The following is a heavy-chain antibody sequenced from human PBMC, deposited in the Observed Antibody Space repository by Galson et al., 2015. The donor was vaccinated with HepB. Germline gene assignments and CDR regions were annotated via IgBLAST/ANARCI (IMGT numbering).Heavy chain of an antibody. D-gene: IGHD2-15*01. CDR3: VRDLGYDTMDS. CDR1: GFAFGAFW. J-gene: IGHJ4*02. Sequence: SLRLSCAASGFAFGAFWMRWVRQAPGKGLERAAFIKEDGSQKYYVKSVEGRFTISRDNAKNSLYLQMNGLRADDTAMYYCVRDLGYDTMDSWGQGTLVTVSS. V-gene: IGHV3-7*01. CDR2: IKEDGSQK.